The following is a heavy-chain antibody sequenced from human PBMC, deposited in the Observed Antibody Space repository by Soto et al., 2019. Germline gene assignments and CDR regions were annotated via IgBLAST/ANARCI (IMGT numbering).Heavy chain of an antibody. V-gene: IGHV3-74*03. D-gene: IGHD3-10*01. CDR3: ARLLGGSGSFIDS. CDR1: GFIFSGYW. CDR2: INSDGSAT. Sequence: EVQLVESGGGLIQPGGSLRLSCAASGFIFSGYWMHWVRQAPGKGLVWVSRINSDGSATTYADSVKGRFTICRDNAKNTMYLQMNSLRAEDTAVYFCARLLGGSGSFIDSWGQGTLVTVSS. J-gene: IGHJ4*02.